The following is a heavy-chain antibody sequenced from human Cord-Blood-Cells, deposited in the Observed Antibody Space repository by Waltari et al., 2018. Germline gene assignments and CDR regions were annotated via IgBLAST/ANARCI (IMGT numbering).Heavy chain of an antibody. J-gene: IGHJ3*02. Sequence: QVQLVQSGAEVQKPGASVKVSCKASGYTFTGYYMHWVRQAPGQGLEWMGWINPDSGGTNYAQKFQGRVTMTRDTSISTAYMELSRLRSDDTAVYYCARVANWGKKRAFDIWGQGTMVTVSS. CDR2: INPDSGGT. V-gene: IGHV1-2*02. CDR3: ARVANWGKKRAFDI. CDR1: GYTFTGYY. D-gene: IGHD7-27*01.